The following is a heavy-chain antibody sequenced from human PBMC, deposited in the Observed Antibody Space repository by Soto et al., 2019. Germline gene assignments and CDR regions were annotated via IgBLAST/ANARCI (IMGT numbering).Heavy chain of an antibody. V-gene: IGHV1-18*01. Sequence: ASVKVYCKASGYTFTSYGISWVRQAPGQGLEWMGWISAYNGNTNYAQKLQGRVTMTTDTSTSTAYMELRSLRSDDTAVYYCARRLTTVVTPYYYYGMDVWGQGTTVTVSS. CDR3: ARRLTTVVTPYYYYGMDV. J-gene: IGHJ6*02. CDR2: ISAYNGNT. D-gene: IGHD4-17*01. CDR1: GYTFTSYG.